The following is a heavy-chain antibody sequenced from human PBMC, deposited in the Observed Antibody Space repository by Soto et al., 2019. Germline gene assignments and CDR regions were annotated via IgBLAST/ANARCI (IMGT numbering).Heavy chain of an antibody. CDR3: AREGTFGSSSAFVEPDHRRYYFDY. J-gene: IGHJ4*02. CDR2: INPSGGST. V-gene: IGHV1-46*01. Sequence: ASVKVSCKASGYTFTSYYMHWVRQAPGQGLEWMGIINPSGGSTSYAQKFQGRVTMTRDTSTSTVYMELSSLRSEDTAVYYCAREGTFGSSSAFVEPDHRRYYFDYWGQGTLVTVSS. CDR1: GYTFTSYY. D-gene: IGHD6-6*01.